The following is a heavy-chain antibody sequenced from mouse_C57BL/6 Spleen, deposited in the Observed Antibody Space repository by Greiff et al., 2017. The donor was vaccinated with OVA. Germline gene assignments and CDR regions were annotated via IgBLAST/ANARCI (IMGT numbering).Heavy chain of an antibody. Sequence: QVHVKQSGAELARPGASVKLSCKASGYTFTSYGISWVKQRTGQGLEWIGEIYPRSGNTYYNEKFKGKATLTADKSSSTAYMELRSLTSEDSAVYFCARKGTAQRDYFDDWGQGTTLTVSS. V-gene: IGHV1-81*01. D-gene: IGHD3-2*02. CDR1: GYTFTSYG. CDR3: ARKGTAQRDYFDD. CDR2: IYPRSGNT. J-gene: IGHJ2*01.